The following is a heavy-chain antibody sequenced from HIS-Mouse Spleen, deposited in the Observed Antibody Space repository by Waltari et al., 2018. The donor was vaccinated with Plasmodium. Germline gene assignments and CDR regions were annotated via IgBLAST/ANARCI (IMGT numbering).Heavy chain of an antibody. Sequence: QVQLVQSGAEVKKPGASVKVSCKASGYTFTGYYMHWVRQAPGQGLEWRGWINPNRGCTNYAQKVQGRVTMTRDTSSSTAYMELSRLRSDDTAVYYCATKGGSSSDYWGQGTLVTVSS. CDR1: GYTFTGYY. V-gene: IGHV1-2*02. J-gene: IGHJ4*02. CDR3: ATKGGSSSDY. CDR2: INPNRGCT. D-gene: IGHD6-6*01.